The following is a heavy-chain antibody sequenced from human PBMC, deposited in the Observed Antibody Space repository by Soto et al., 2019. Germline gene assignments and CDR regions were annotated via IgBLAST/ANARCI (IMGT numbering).Heavy chain of an antibody. CDR2: IYHSGST. Sequence: QLQLQESGSGLVKPSQTLSLTCAVSGGSISSGGYSWSWIRQPPGKGLEWIGHIYHSGSTYYNPCNQRRLPISVDRSKNKCSLKLSSVPAADKAVYYCHAGGPLPSAGNGGYFYYGMDVWGQGTTGTVSS. J-gene: IGHJ6*02. D-gene: IGHD1-26*01. CDR3: HAGGPLPSAGNGGYFYYGMDV. CDR1: GGSISSGGYS. V-gene: IGHV4-30-2*01.